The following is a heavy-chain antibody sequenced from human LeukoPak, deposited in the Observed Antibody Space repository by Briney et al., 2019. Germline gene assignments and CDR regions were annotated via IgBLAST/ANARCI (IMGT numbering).Heavy chain of an antibody. CDR1: GGTFSSYA. D-gene: IGHD3-22*01. V-gene: IGHV1-69*06. CDR2: IIPIFGTA. Sequence: GASVKVSCKASGGTFSSYAISWARQAPGQGLEWMGGIIPIFGTANYAQKFQGRVTITADKSTSTAYMELSSLRSEDTAVYYCARADYYDSSGYPASWGQGTLVTVSS. CDR3: ARADYYDSSGYPAS. J-gene: IGHJ4*02.